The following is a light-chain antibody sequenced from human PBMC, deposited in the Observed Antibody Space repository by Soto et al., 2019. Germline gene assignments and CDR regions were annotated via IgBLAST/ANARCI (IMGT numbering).Light chain of an antibody. CDR2: DTS. CDR1: QSVSSN. V-gene: IGKV3-20*01. Sequence: SQSPLTLSVSTGERVTLSCRASQSVSSNLAWYQQKPGLAPRLILYDTSFRATGIPDRFSGSGSGTDFTLTISRLEPEDFAVYYCQQYGSSGTFGQRTKV. CDR3: QQYGSSGT. J-gene: IGKJ1*01.